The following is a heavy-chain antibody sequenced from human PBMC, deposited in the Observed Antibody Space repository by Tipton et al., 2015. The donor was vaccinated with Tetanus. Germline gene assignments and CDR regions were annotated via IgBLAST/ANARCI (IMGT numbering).Heavy chain of an antibody. Sequence: QSGPEVKTPGASVRVSCKASGYVFASFGLSWVRQAPGQGLEWMGWISTYNGNTNYAQKFQDRIIMTTDASASTVYMELRSLESDDAAIYYCAREVSYSYFDYWGQGTLVAASS. CDR2: ISTYNGNT. V-gene: IGHV1-18*01. CDR3: AREVSYSYFDY. D-gene: IGHD3-10*01. CDR1: GYVFASFG. J-gene: IGHJ4*02.